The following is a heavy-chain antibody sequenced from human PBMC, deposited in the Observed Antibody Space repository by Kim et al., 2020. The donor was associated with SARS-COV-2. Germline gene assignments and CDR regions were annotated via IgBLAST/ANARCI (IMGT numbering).Heavy chain of an antibody. D-gene: IGHD3-10*01. CDR2: INAGNGNT. J-gene: IGHJ5*02. V-gene: IGHV1-3*01. Sequence: ASVKVSCKASGYTFTSYAMHWVRQAPGQRLEWMGWINAGNGNTKYSQKFQGRVTITRDTSASTAYMELSSLRSEDTAVYYCARAPGFGESDPYNWFDPWGQGTLVTVSS. CDR1: GYTFTSYA. CDR3: ARAPGFGESDPYNWFDP.